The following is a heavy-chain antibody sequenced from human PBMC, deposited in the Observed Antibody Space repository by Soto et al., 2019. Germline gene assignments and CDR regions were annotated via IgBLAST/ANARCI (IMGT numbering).Heavy chain of an antibody. CDR2: ISAYNGNT. J-gene: IGHJ6*02. CDR1: GYTFTSYG. Sequence: QVQLVQSGAEVKKPGASVKVSCKASGYTFTSYGISWVRQAPGQGLEWMGWISAYNGNTNYAQKLQGRVTMTTDASTSTAYMELRSLRSDDTAVYYCARDRQDTARYYYYGMDVWGQGTTVTVSS. V-gene: IGHV1-18*04. D-gene: IGHD6-6*01. CDR3: ARDRQDTARYYYYGMDV.